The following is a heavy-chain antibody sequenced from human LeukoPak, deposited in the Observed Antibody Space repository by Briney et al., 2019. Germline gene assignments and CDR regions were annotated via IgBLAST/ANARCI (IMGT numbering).Heavy chain of an antibody. V-gene: IGHV1-2*02. CDR3: ARGWKYCSGGSCYVPKRNWFDP. CDR2: INPNSGGT. Sequence: ASVKVSCKASGGTFSSYAISWVRQAPGQGLEWMGWINPNSGGTNYAQKFQGRVTMTRDTSISTAYMNLSRLRSDDTAVYYCARGWKYCSGGSCYVPKRNWFDPWGQGTLVTVSS. J-gene: IGHJ5*02. CDR1: GGTFSSYA. D-gene: IGHD2-15*01.